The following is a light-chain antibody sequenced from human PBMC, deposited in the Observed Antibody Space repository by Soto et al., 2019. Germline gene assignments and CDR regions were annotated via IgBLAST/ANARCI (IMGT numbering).Light chain of an antibody. CDR2: STS. CDR3: LLYYGGAQGV. V-gene: IGLV7-43*01. J-gene: IGLJ3*02. Sequence: QAVVTQEPSLTVSPGGTVTLTCASSTGAVTSGYYPNWFQQKPGQAPRALIYSTSNKQSWTPARFSGSLLGGKAALTLSGVQPEAEAEYYCLLYYGGAQGVVGGGTKLTVL. CDR1: TGAVTSGYY.